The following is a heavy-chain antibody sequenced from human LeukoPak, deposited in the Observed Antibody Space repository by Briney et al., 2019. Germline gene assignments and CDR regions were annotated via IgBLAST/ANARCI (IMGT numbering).Heavy chain of an antibody. CDR1: GFTFSSYG. D-gene: IGHD4-17*01. CDR3: AKDQGDYGDPGTPSDY. Sequence: GGSLRLSCAASGFTFSSYGMHWVRQAPGKGLEWVAVISYDGSNKYYADSVKGRFTISRDNSKNTLYLQMNSLRAEDTAVYYCAKDQGDYGDPGTPSDYWGQGTLVTVST. CDR2: ISYDGSNK. J-gene: IGHJ4*02. V-gene: IGHV3-30*18.